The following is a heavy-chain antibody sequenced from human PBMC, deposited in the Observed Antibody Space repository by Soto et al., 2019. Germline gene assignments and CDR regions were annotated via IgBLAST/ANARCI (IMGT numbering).Heavy chain of an antibody. Sequence: EVQVLESGGGLVQPGGSLRLSCVASAFTFSRFAMSWVRQTPGKGLEWVSAISGSGDKTFYADSVKGRFTISRDNSKNTLYLQMNSLRVEDTSVYYCAKGLSGSGAYQWFDPWGQGTLVTVSS. J-gene: IGHJ5*02. CDR1: AFTFSRFA. V-gene: IGHV3-23*01. D-gene: IGHD3-10*01. CDR2: ISGSGDKT. CDR3: AKGLSGSGAYQWFDP.